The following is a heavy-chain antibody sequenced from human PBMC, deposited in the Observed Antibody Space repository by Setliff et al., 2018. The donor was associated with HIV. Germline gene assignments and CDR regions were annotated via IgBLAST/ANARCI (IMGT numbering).Heavy chain of an antibody. D-gene: IGHD2-2*01. CDR3: VRDGGSTSWNFLYYYGMDV. J-gene: IGHJ6*02. CDR1: GFTLSSFW. CDR2: IKQDGSEK. Sequence: GGSLRLSCAASGFTLSSFWMSWVRQAPGKGLEWVANIKQDGSEKYYVDSVKGRFTIYRDNAKNSRYLQMNSLRAEDTAVYYCVRDGGSTSWNFLYYYGMDVWGQGTTVTVSS. V-gene: IGHV3-7*01.